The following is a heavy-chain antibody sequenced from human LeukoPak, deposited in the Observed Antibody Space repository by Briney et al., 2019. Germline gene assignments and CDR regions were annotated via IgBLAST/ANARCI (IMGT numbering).Heavy chain of an antibody. CDR1: GGSFSGYY. J-gene: IGHJ6*02. V-gene: IGHV4-34*01. CDR3: ARGRKYYYDSSGHYYYYGMDV. D-gene: IGHD3-22*01. CDR2: INHSGST. Sequence: KTSETLSLTCAVYGGSFSGYYWSWIRQPPGKGLEWIGEINHSGSTNYNPSLKSRVTISVDTSKNQFSLKLSSVTAADTAVYYCARGRKYYYDSSGHYYYYGMDVWGQGTTVTVSS.